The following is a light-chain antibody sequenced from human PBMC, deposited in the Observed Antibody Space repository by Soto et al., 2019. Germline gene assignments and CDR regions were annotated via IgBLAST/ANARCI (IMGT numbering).Light chain of an antibody. CDR3: SSYTSISTLNYV. J-gene: IGLJ1*01. CDR1: SSDDGGYNN. CDR2: DVS. V-gene: IGLV2-14*01. Sequence: QSALTQPASVSRSPGQSITISCTGTSSDDGGYNNVSWYQQHPGKAPKLMIYDVSNRPSGVSNRFSGSKSGNTASLTISGLQAEDEADYYCSSYTSISTLNYVFGTGTKLTVL.